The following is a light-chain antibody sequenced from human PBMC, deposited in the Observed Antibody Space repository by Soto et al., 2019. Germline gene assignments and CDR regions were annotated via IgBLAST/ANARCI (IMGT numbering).Light chain of an antibody. J-gene: IGLJ2*01. V-gene: IGLV2-23*01. CDR2: EGS. Sequence: QSALTQPASVSGSPGQSITISCTGPSSDVGSYNLVSWYQQHPGKAPKLMIYEGSKRPSGVSNRFSGSKSGNTASLTISGRQAEDEAEYYCCSYAGSVVFGGGTKLTVL. CDR1: SSDVGSYNL. CDR3: CSYAGSVV.